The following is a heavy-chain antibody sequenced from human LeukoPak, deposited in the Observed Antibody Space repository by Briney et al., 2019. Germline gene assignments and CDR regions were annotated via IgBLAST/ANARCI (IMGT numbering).Heavy chain of an antibody. CDR2: IYYSGST. Sequence: SETLSLTCTVSGGSISSSSYYWGWIRQPPGKGLEWIGSIYYSGSTYYNPSLKSRVTISVDKSKNQFSLKLSSVTAADTAVYYCRYYDSSGYSQEGVDYWGQGTLVTVSS. CDR3: RYYDSSGYSQEGVDY. V-gene: IGHV4-39*07. D-gene: IGHD3-22*01. CDR1: GGSISSSSYY. J-gene: IGHJ4*02.